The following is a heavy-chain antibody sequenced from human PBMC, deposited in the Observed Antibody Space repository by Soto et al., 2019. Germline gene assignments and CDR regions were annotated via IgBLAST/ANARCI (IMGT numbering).Heavy chain of an antibody. V-gene: IGHV1-58*01. CDR2: LVIGSGSK. Sequence: QMELVQSGPEVKKPGTSVKVSCKATGFMFTTSSVQWVRQTRGRRLEWIGWLVIGSGSKKYEQKFQERVTITSDVSTSTAYMDLSSLRYEDTAVYYCATSSGADYGGFDFWGQGTTVTISS. D-gene: IGHD4-17*01. CDR3: ATSSGADYGGFDF. CDR1: GFMFTTSS. J-gene: IGHJ4*02.